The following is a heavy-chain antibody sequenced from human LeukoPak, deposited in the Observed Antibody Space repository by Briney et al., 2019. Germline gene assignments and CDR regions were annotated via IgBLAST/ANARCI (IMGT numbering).Heavy chain of an antibody. CDR2: INPSGGSK. CDR3: ATSESYGFHGTCLDY. V-gene: IGHV1-46*01. J-gene: IGHJ4*02. Sequence: GASVKVSCKASGYTFTSYYMHWVRQAPGQGLEWMGVINPSGGSKSYAQNFQGRLTMTRVTSTSTVYMELNSLRSEDTAVYYRATSESYGFHGTCLDYWGQGTLVTVSS. CDR1: GYTFTSYY. D-gene: IGHD2-15*01.